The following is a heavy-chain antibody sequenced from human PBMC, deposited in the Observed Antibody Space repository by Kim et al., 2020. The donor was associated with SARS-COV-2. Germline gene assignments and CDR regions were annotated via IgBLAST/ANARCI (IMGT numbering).Heavy chain of an antibody. CDR3: AKLKNMIVAIIPDYDV. CDR2: ISGSGSGI. D-gene: IGHD3-22*01. J-gene: IGHJ6*01. CDR1: GFIFSNYA. V-gene: IGHV3-23*01. Sequence: GGSLRLSCAASGFIFSNYAMTWVRQAPGKGLEWVAAISGSGSGIFYADSAKGRFTISRDNSKNTVSLQMNSLTADDSALYFCAKLKNMIVAIIPDYDVWG.